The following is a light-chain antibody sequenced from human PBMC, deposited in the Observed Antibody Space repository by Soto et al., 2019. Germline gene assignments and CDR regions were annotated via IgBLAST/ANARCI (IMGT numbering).Light chain of an antibody. V-gene: IGKV3-20*01. CDR2: GTS. J-gene: IGKJ1*01. CDR3: QQYGRSSWT. Sequence: DIVLTQSPCRLCLSPGDRATLSCRTRHTVXSGHGASYQQKLGQAPRIPTYGTSIRATGIPDRFSGSGSGTDFTLTISRLEPEYIAVYYCQQYGRSSWTFGQGTKVDIK. CDR1: HTVXSGH.